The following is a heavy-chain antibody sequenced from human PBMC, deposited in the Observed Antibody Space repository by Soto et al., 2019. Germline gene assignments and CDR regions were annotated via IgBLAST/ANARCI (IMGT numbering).Heavy chain of an antibody. Sequence: EVQLVESGGGLVQPGGSLRLSCAASGFTFSNYWMYWVRQAPGKGLVWVSRVNNDGTDTTHADSVKGRFTISRDNAENTLFLQMNSLRAEDTAVYYCARRGLQHALDVWGQGSTVTVSS. CDR2: VNNDGTDT. V-gene: IGHV3-74*03. D-gene: IGHD6-13*01. J-gene: IGHJ6*02. CDR3: ARRGLQHALDV. CDR1: GFTFSNYW.